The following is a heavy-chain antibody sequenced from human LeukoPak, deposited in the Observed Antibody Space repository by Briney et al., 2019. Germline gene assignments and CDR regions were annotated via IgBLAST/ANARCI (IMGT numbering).Heavy chain of an antibody. V-gene: IGHV4-59*01. CDR1: GGSISSYY. CDR2: IYYSGST. D-gene: IGHD3-10*02. J-gene: IGHJ4*02. Sequence: PSETLSLTCTVSGGSISSYYWSWIRQPPGKGLEWIGYIYYSGSTNYNPSLKSRVTISVDTSKNQFSLKLSSVTAADTAVYYCAREEGGSAVHLGGYFDYWGQGTLVTVSS. CDR3: AREEGGSAVHLGGYFDY.